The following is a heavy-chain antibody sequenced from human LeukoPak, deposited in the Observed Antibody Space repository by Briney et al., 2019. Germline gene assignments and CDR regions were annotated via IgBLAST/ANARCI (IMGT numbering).Heavy chain of an antibody. D-gene: IGHD1-26*01. CDR2: IYYSGST. CDR1: GGSISSYY. J-gene: IGHJ4*02. CDR3: ARRGYSGSRHYYFDY. V-gene: IGHV4-59*08. Sequence: KPSETLSLTCTVSGGSISSYYWSWIRQPPGKGLEWIGYIYYSGSTNYNPSLKSRVTISVDTSKNQFSLKLSSVTAADTAVYYCARRGYSGSRHYYFDYWGQGTLVTVSS.